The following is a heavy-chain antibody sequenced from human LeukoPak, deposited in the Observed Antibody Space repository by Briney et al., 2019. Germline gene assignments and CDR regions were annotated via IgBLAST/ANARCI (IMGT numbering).Heavy chain of an antibody. Sequence: PSETLSLTCNVPGGSISRYYWSWIRQPPGKGLESIGYIYDNGSTNYTPSLKSRVTISVDTSKNQFSLKLSSVTAADTAVYYCASGTSSSWYGDFDYWGQGTLVTVSS. D-gene: IGHD6-13*01. CDR2: IYDNGST. V-gene: IGHV4-59*08. CDR1: GGSISRYY. J-gene: IGHJ4*02. CDR3: ASGTSSSWYGDFDY.